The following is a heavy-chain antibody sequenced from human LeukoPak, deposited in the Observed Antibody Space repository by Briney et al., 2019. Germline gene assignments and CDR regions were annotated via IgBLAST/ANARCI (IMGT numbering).Heavy chain of an antibody. D-gene: IGHD3-10*01. CDR3: ARRSSPDYYNSGTNYLFDY. V-gene: IGHV3-48*01. CDR1: GFTFSTYS. Sequence: GGSLRLSCAVSGFTFSTYSMSWVRQCPGKGLEWVPYISSSSRTIYYADSVKGRFTISRDNAKNSVSLQMNSLRAEDTAVYYCARRSSPDYYNSGTNYLFDYWGQGTLVTVSS. CDR2: ISSSSRTI. J-gene: IGHJ4*02.